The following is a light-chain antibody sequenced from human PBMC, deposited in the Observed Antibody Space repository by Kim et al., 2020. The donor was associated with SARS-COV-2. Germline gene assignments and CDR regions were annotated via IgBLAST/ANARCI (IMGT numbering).Light chain of an antibody. CDR3: SSYTTRGTYV. Sequence: GQSITVSCTGTSSDIGIYNYVSWYQQHPGKAPKVLIYDVNKWPSGVSDRFSASKSGNTASLTISGLQAEDEADYYCSSYTTRGTYVFGTGTKVTVL. V-gene: IGLV2-14*03. J-gene: IGLJ1*01. CDR2: DVN. CDR1: SSDIGIYNY.